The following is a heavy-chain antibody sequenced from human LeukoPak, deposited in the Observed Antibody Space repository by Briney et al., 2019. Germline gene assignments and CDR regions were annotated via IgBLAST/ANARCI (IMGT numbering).Heavy chain of an antibody. CDR1: GFTFSSYW. V-gene: IGHV3-74*01. Sequence: PGGSLRLSCAASGFTFSSYWMHWVRQAPGKGLEWVPRINSDGSSTTYADTVKGRFTISRDSAENTLFLQMNSLRAEDTAEYYCARAGFDNSGYYFFAYWGQGTLVTVSS. CDR2: INSDGSST. CDR3: ARAGFDNSGYYFFAY. D-gene: IGHD3-22*01. J-gene: IGHJ4*02.